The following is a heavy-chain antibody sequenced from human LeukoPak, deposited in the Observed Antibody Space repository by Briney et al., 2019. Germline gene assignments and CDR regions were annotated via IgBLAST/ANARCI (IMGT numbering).Heavy chain of an antibody. CDR1: GGSISTSSNY. D-gene: IGHD3-3*01. CDR3: ANRLGATQIFGAVLIGDFDY. J-gene: IGHJ4*02. V-gene: IGHV4-39*01. Sequence: SETLSLTETVSGGSISTSSNYSGWIRQPPGKGLEWIGNIFYSGSTYYNPSLKSRVTISVDTSKNQFSLKLSSVTAADTAVYYCANRLGATQIFGAVLIGDFDYWGQGTLVTVSS. CDR2: IFYSGST.